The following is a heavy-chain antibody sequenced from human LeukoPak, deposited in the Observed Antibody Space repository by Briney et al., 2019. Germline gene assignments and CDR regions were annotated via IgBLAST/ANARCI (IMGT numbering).Heavy chain of an antibody. Sequence: ASVKVSCKASGYTFTSYYMHWVRQAPGQGLEWMGIINPSGGSTIYAQKFQGRVTMTRDTSTSTVYMELSSLRSEDTAVYYCARGPSLVVVTTIPFDYWGQGTLVTVS. CDR2: INPSGGST. D-gene: IGHD2-21*02. CDR3: ARGPSLVVVTTIPFDY. J-gene: IGHJ4*02. V-gene: IGHV1-46*01. CDR1: GYTFTSYY.